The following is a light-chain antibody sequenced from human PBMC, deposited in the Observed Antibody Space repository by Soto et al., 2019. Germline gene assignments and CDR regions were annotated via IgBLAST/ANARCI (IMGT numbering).Light chain of an antibody. V-gene: IGKV1-33*01. CDR2: DAS. CDR1: QDISNY. Sequence: DIQMTQSPSSLSASVGDRVTITCQASQDISNYLNWYQQKPGKAPKLLIYDASTLETGVPSRFMRSVAGTDVNFTISGRPTEDTATDDCQQYETPLLTFGGGTKVEIK. J-gene: IGKJ4*01. CDR3: QQYETPLLT.